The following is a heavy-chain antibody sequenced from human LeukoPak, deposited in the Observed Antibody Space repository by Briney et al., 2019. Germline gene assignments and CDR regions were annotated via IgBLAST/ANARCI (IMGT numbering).Heavy chain of an antibody. CDR2: IIPIFGTA. CDR1: GYTFTGYY. D-gene: IGHD2-2*01. CDR3: ARRACSSTSCNFDY. Sequence: SVKVSCKASGYTFTGYYMHWVRQAPGQGLEWMGGIIPIFGTANYAQKFQGRVTITTDESTSTAYMELSSLRSEDTAVYYCARRACSSTSCNFDYWGQGTLVTVSS. V-gene: IGHV1-69*05. J-gene: IGHJ4*02.